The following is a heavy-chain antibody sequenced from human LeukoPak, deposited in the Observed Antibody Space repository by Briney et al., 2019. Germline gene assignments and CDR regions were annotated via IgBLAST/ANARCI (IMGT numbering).Heavy chain of an antibody. CDR2: DYYSGSS. J-gene: IGHJ3*02. Sequence: SETLSLTCTVSGGSITDYYWGWIRQPPGKGLEWIGYDYYSGSSNYNPSLKSRVTISVDTSKNQFSLKMSSVTAADTAVYYCARDLKLDGSSGYYAFDIWGQGQWSPSLQ. V-gene: IGHV4-59*01. CDR1: GGSITDYY. CDR3: ARDLKLDGSSGYYAFDI. D-gene: IGHD3-22*01.